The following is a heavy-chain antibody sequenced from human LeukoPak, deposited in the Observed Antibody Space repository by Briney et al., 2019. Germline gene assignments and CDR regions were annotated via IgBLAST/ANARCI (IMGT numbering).Heavy chain of an antibody. D-gene: IGHD2-2*01. J-gene: IGHJ6*02. CDR1: GYTFTDYY. Sequence: ASVKVSFKASGYTFTDYYMHWVRQAPGQGLEWMGWLNPNTGGTNYAQKFQGRVTMTRDTSISTAYVELGSLTSDDTAVYYCARVGGYCTTASCSYGMDVWGQGTTVTVSS. V-gene: IGHV1-2*02. CDR2: LNPNTGGT. CDR3: ARVGGYCTTASCSYGMDV.